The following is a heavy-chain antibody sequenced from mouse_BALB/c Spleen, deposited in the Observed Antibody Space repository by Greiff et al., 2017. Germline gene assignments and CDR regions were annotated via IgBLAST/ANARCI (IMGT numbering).Heavy chain of an antibody. CDR2: ISDGGSYT. V-gene: IGHV5-4*02. D-gene: IGHD1-2*01. CDR1: GFTFSDYY. J-gene: IGHJ3*01. Sequence: EVQVVESGGGLVKPGGSLKLSCAASGFTFSDYYMYWVRQTPEKRLEWVATISDGGSYTYYPDSVKGRFTISRDNAKNNLYLQMSSLKSEDTAMYYCASHYDDPFAYWGQGTLVTVSA. CDR3: ASHYDDPFAY.